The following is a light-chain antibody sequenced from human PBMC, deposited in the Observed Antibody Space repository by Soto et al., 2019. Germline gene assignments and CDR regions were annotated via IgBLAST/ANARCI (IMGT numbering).Light chain of an antibody. J-gene: IGKJ1*01. V-gene: IGKV1-6*01. CDR2: AAS. Sequence: IRMTQSPSSLSASVRDRVTITCRASQSISSYLSWFQQRPGNAPTLLISAASRLQSGVPSRFSGRGSGTDFTLTISSLQPEDFATYYCLQDYDYPRTFGQGTKVDIK. CDR3: LQDYDYPRT. CDR1: QSISSY.